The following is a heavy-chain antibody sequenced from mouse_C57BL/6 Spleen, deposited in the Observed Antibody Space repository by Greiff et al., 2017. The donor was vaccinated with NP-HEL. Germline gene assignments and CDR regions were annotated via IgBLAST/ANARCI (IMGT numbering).Heavy chain of an antibody. V-gene: IGHV1-69*01. J-gene: IGHJ1*03. CDR1: GYTFTSYW. CDR3: ARGYGSSRRWYFDV. D-gene: IGHD1-1*01. CDR2: IDPSDSYT. Sequence: QVQLQQSGAELVMPGASVKLSCKASGYTFTSYWMHWVKQRPGQGLEWIGEIDPSDSYTNYNQKFKGKSTLTVDKSSSTAYMQLSSLTSEDSAVYYCARGYGSSRRWYFDVWGTGTTVTVSS.